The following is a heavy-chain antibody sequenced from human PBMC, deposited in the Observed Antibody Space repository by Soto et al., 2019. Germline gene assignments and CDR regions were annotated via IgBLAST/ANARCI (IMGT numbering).Heavy chain of an antibody. J-gene: IGHJ4*02. Sequence: EVQLVESGGGLVQPGGSLRLSCAASGFTVTSNYMTWVRQAPGKGLEWVSVIYSGGTTYYADSVKGRFTISRDNLKNTMYLQMNSLRVEDTAVYYCTRDYGSSETQFDYWGQGTLVTVSS. CDR1: GFTVTSNY. D-gene: IGHD6-13*01. CDR3: TRDYGSSETQFDY. CDR2: IYSGGTT. V-gene: IGHV3-66*01.